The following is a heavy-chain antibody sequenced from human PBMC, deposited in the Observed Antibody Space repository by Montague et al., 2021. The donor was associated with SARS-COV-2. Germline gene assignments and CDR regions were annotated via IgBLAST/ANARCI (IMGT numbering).Heavy chain of an antibody. V-gene: IGHV4-59*01. Sequence: SETLSLTCTVSGGSINSDYWSWIRQPPGKGLEWIGYIYYRGSTNYNPSLKGRVTISVDASKNQFSLKLISVTAADTAVYYCAREARWNWFDPWGQGILVTVSS. D-gene: IGHD5-24*01. J-gene: IGHJ5*01. CDR2: IYYRGST. CDR1: GGSINSDY. CDR3: AREARWNWFDP.